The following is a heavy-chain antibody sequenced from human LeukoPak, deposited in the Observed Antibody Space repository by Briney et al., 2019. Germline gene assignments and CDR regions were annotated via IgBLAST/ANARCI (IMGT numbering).Heavy chain of an antibody. CDR1: GFTVSSSY. CDR2: ISGSGDST. CDR3: ARQAGFCSDSTCYFDY. D-gene: IGHD3-22*01. J-gene: IGHJ4*02. V-gene: IGHV3-23*01. Sequence: PGGSLRLSCAASGFTVSSSYMNWVRQAPGKGLQWVSAISGSGDSTDYADSVKGRSTISRDNSKNIVFLQMSSLRADDTAIYYCARQAGFCSDSTCYFDYWGQGALVTVSS.